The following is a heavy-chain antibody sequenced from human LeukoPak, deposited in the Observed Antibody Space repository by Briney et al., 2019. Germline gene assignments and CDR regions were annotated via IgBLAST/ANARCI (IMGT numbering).Heavy chain of an antibody. CDR3: AKPVELELSVFDY. V-gene: IGHV3-23*01. Sequence: GGSLRLSRAASGCTFSSYAMSWVRQPPGKGLEWVSAIGGSGGSTYYADSVKGRFTISRDNSKNTLYLQMNSLRAEDTAVYYCAKPVELELSVFDYWGQGTLVTVSS. D-gene: IGHD1-7*01. J-gene: IGHJ4*02. CDR1: GCTFSSYA. CDR2: IGGSGGST.